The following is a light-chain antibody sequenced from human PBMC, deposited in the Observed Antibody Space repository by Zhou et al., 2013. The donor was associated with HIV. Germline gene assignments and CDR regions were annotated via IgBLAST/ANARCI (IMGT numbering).Light chain of an antibody. Sequence: DIQMTQSPSSLSASVGDRVTITCRASQSISSWLAWYQQKPGKAPKLLIYKASSLESGVPSRFSGSGSGTEFTLTISSLQPDDFATYYCQQYNSLWTFGQGDQGGNQT. CDR2: KAS. CDR1: QSISSW. CDR3: QQYNSLWT. V-gene: IGKV1-5*03. J-gene: IGKJ1*01.